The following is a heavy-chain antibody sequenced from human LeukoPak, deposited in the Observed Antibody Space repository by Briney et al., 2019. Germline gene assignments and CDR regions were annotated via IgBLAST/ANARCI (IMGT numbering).Heavy chain of an antibody. CDR1: GFTFSRYW. CDR3: ARHIDTALDS. D-gene: IGHD5-18*01. V-gene: IGHV3-74*01. CDR2: LNSDGSST. J-gene: IGHJ4*02. Sequence: PGGSLRLSCAASGFTFSRYWMHWVRQAPGKGLVWVSYLNSDGSSTSYADSVKGRFTISRDNAKNTLYLGMNSLRAEDTAVYYCARHIDTALDSWGQGTLVTVSS.